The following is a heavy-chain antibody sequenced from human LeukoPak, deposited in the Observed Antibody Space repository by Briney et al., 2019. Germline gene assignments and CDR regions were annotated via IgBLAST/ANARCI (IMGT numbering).Heavy chain of an antibody. CDR2: MSGSGSST. J-gene: IGHJ4*02. D-gene: IGHD6-19*01. CDR1: GFTFKTYA. CDR3: AKDAQGLVRGGIYFDF. V-gene: IGHV3-23*01. Sequence: GGSLRLSCAASGFTFKTYAMNWVRQVPGKGPDWVSSMSGSGSSTDYADSVKGRFTISRDNSKNTLYLQMNSLGAEDTALYYCAKDAQGLVRGGIYFDFWGQGSLVTVSS.